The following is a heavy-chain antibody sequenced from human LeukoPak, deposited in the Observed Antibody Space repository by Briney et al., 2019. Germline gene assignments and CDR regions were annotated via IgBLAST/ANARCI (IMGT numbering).Heavy chain of an antibody. J-gene: IGHJ4*02. CDR2: IKQDGSEK. V-gene: IGHV3-7*01. CDR3: ARDLYCSGGSCCSLYFDY. Sequence: GGSLRLSCAASGFTFSSYWMSWVRQAPGKGLEWVANIKQDGSEKYYVDSVKGRFTISRDNAKNSLYLQMNSLRAEDTAVYYCARDLYCSGGSCCSLYFDYWGQGTLVTVSS. D-gene: IGHD2-15*01. CDR1: GFTFSSYW.